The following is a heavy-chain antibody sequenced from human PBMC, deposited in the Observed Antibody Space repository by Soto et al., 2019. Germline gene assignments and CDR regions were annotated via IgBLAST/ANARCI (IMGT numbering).Heavy chain of an antibody. Sequence: SETLSLTCTVSGVSISNSSYYWGWIRRPPGKGLEWIGTIYYSGITYYNPSLKSRVTISVDTSKDQFSLKLTSVTAADTAVYYCARHGSNWGQGTLVTVSS. J-gene: IGHJ4*02. CDR3: ARHGSN. CDR2: IYYSGIT. CDR1: GVSISNSSYY. V-gene: IGHV4-39*01.